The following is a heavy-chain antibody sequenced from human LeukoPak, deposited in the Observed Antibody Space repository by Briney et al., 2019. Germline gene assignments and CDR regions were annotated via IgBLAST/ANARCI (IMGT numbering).Heavy chain of an antibody. Sequence: PGGSLRLSCAASGFTVSSNYMSWVRQAPGKGLEWVSVIYSGGGTYYADSVKGRFTISRDNSKSTLYLQMNSLRAEDTAVYYCAREGLTGTIDYWGQGTLVTVSS. J-gene: IGHJ4*02. D-gene: IGHD1/OR15-1a*01. CDR2: IYSGGGT. CDR1: GFTVSSNY. V-gene: IGHV3-53*01. CDR3: AREGLTGTIDY.